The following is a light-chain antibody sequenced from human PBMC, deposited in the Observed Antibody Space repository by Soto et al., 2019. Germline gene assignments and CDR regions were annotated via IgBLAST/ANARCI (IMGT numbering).Light chain of an antibody. V-gene: IGLV6-57*04. CDR3: QSYDINDHEV. CDR1: SGNIANNF. Sequence: NFMLTQPHSVSESPGRTVTISCTRNSGNIANNFVQWYQLRPGSAPSTVIFEDTRRPSGVPGRCSGSIDSSSNSASLPLSGLRAEDEADYYCQSYDINDHEVLGGGTKLTVL. J-gene: IGLJ3*02. CDR2: EDT.